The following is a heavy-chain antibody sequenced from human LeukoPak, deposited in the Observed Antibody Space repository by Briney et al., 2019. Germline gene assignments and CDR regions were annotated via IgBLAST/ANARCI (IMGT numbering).Heavy chain of an antibody. J-gene: IGHJ4*02. CDR3: ARGQPYYGSGSLSIHFDY. CDR1: GGSFSGYY. Sequence: TSETLSLTCAIYGGSFSGYYWSWIRQPPGKGLEWIGEINHSGSTNYNPSLKSRVTISVDTSKNQFSLKLSSVTAADTAVYYCARGQPYYGSGSLSIHFDYWGQGTLVTVSS. D-gene: IGHD3-10*01. V-gene: IGHV4-34*01. CDR2: INHSGST.